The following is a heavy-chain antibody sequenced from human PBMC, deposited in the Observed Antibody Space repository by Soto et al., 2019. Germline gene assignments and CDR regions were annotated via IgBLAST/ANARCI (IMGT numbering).Heavy chain of an antibody. CDR2: IWYDGSKK. CDR3: ARYGDVLRYFDWLPRYYFDY. CDR1: GFTFSSSG. V-gene: IGHV3-33*01. D-gene: IGHD3-9*01. Sequence: QVQLVESGGGVVQPGRSLRLSCAASGFTFSSSGMHWVRQAPGKGLAWVAVIWYDGSKKYYADSVKGRFTISRDNSKNTLYLQMNSLRAEDTAVYYGARYGDVLRYFDWLPRYYFDYVGQGTLVTFSS. J-gene: IGHJ4*02.